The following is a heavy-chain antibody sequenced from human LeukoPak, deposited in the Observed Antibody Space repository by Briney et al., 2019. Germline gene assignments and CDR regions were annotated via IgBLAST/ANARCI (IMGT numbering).Heavy chain of an antibody. J-gene: IGHJ4*02. D-gene: IGHD3-10*01. Sequence: GGSLRLSCAASGLPISSYSMNWVRQAPGKGLQWVSYISSSSSTIYYADAVKGRFTISRDNAKNSLYLQLNSLRAEVTAVYYCARALWFGETFPAYWGQGPLVTVSS. CDR2: ISSSSSTI. V-gene: IGHV3-48*01. CDR1: GLPISSYS. CDR3: ARALWFGETFPAY.